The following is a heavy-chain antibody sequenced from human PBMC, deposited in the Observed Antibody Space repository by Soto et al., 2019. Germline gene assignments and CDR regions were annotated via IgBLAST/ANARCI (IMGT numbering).Heavy chain of an antibody. Sequence: QVQLQESGPGLVKPSQTLSLTCTVSGGSVSSGAYYWSWIRHHPGKGLEWIGYIYYSGSTYYSPSLQRRVTVSVDTSKNQFSLKLDSVTAADTAVYFCARVVRRYSSGWYTIGHFDFWGQGTQVTVSS. V-gene: IGHV4-31*03. CDR1: GGSVSSGAYY. D-gene: IGHD6-19*01. CDR2: IYYSGST. CDR3: ARVVRRYSSGWYTIGHFDF. J-gene: IGHJ4*02.